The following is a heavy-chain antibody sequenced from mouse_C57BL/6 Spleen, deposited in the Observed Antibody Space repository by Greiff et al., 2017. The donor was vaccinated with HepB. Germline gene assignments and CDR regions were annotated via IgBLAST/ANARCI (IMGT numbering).Heavy chain of an antibody. CDR1: GYAFSSSW. CDR2: IYPGDGDT. CDR3: ARSGYYGSSPHFDY. J-gene: IGHJ2*01. Sequence: QVQLQQSGPELVKPGASVKISCKASGYAFSSSWMNWVKQRPGKGLEWIGRIYPGDGDTNYNGKFKGKATLTADKSSSKAYMQLSSLTSEDSAVYFCARSGYYGSSPHFDYWGQGTTLTVSS. V-gene: IGHV1-82*01. D-gene: IGHD1-1*01.